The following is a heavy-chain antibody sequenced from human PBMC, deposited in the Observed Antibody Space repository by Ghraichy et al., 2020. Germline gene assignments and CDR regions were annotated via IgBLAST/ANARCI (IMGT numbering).Heavy chain of an antibody. J-gene: IGHJ3*02. Sequence: GESLNISCAASGFTFSSYSMNWVRQAPGKGLEWVSSISSSSSYIYYADSVKGRFTISRDNAKNSLYLQMNSLRAEDTAVYYCARDLGMAIAAREAFDIWGQGTMVTVSS. CDR3: ARDLGMAIAAREAFDI. D-gene: IGHD6-13*01. CDR2: ISSSSSYI. V-gene: IGHV3-21*01. CDR1: GFTFSSYS.